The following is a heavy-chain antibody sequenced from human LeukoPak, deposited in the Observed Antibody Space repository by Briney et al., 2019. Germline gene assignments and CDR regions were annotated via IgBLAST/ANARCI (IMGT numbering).Heavy chain of an antibody. CDR1: GFTFSSYA. CDR3: AKDSVAFPSRWFDP. V-gene: IGHV3-23*01. Sequence: GGSLRLSCAASGFTFSSYAMSWVRQAPGKGLEWVSAISGSGGSTYHADSVKGRFTISRDNSKNTLYLQMNSLRAEDTAVYYCAKDSVAFPSRWFDPWGQGTLVTVSS. D-gene: IGHD5/OR15-5a*01. J-gene: IGHJ5*02. CDR2: ISGSGGST.